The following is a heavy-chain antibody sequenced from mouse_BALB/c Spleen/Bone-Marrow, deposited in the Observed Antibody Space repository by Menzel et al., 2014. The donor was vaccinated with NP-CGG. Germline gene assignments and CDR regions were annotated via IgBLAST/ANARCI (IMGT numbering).Heavy chain of an antibody. Sequence: DVMLVESGGGLVKPGGSLKLSCAAPGFTFSSYTMSWVRQTPEKRLEWVATISSGGSYTYYPDSVKGRFTISRDNAKNTLYLQMSSLKSEDTAMYYCTSMITRGYYFDYWGQGTTLTVSS. CDR1: GFTFSSYT. CDR2: ISSGGSYT. CDR3: TSMITRGYYFDY. J-gene: IGHJ2*01. D-gene: IGHD2-4*01. V-gene: IGHV5-6-4*01.